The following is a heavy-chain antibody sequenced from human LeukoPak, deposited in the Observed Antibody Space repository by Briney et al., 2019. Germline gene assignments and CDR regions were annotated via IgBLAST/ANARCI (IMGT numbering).Heavy chain of an antibody. Sequence: GGSLRLSCAASGFTFSTYWMGWVRQAPGKGLEWVAIIKQDGSEKYYVDSVKGRFIISRDDAKNSLYLQMNSLRAEDTAVYYCARGSMIVVPDAFDIWGQGTMVTVSS. J-gene: IGHJ3*02. CDR3: ARGSMIVVPDAFDI. V-gene: IGHV3-7*01. CDR2: IKQDGSEK. CDR1: GFTFSTYW. D-gene: IGHD3-22*01.